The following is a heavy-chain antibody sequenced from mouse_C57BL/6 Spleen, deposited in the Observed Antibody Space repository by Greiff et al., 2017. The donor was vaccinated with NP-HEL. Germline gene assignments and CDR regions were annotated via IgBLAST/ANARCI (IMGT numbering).Heavy chain of an antibody. CDR3: ARGKELTGTWFAY. Sequence: QVQLQQPGAELVMPGASVKLSCKASGYTFTSYWMHWVKQRPGQGLEWIGEIDPSDSYTNYNQKFKGKSTLTVDKSSSTAYMQLSSLTSEDSAVYYCARGKELTGTWFAYWGQGTLVTVSA. CDR2: IDPSDSYT. CDR1: GYTFTSYW. J-gene: IGHJ3*01. V-gene: IGHV1-69*01. D-gene: IGHD4-1*01.